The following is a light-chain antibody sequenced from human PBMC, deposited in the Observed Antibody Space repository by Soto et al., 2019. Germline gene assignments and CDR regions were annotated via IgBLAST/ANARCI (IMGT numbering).Light chain of an antibody. CDR3: QQYTNAPEGT. Sequence: EIVLTQSPGTLSLSPGERATLSCRASQSVGGNFLAWYPQKPGQAPSLLIYGASTRATGIPNRFSGSGSGTHFTLNISRLEPEDFAVYHCQQYTNAPEGTFGQGTKVEIK. CDR1: QSVGGNF. CDR2: GAS. V-gene: IGKV3-20*01. J-gene: IGKJ1*01.